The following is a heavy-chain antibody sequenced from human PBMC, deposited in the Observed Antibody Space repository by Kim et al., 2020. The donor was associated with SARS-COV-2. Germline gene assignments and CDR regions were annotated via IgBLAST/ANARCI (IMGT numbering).Heavy chain of an antibody. CDR1: GYTFTSYG. J-gene: IGHJ5*02. CDR3: ARVDQYCSSTSCRMNWFDP. Sequence: ASVKVSCKASGYTFTSYGISWVRQAPGQGLEWMGWISAYNGNTNYAQKLQGRVTMTTDTSTSTAYMELRSLRSDDTAVYYCARVDQYCSSTSCRMNWFDPWGQGTLVTVSS. CDR2: ISAYNGNT. V-gene: IGHV1-18*04. D-gene: IGHD2-2*01.